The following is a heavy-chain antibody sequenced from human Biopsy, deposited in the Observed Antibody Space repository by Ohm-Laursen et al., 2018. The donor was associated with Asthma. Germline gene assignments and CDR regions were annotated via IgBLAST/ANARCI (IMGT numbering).Heavy chain of an antibody. D-gene: IGHD4-17*01. CDR1: GGTFSNFA. CDR3: ASDFPKDYVRYNFQF. Sequence: GASVKVSCKAPGGTFSNFAISWVRQAPGQGLEWLGGIMTVFGTTSYAQKFQGRVTITADESTSTAYMEVTSLRSEDTAVYYCASDFPKDYVRYNFQFWGQGTLVTVSS. V-gene: IGHV1-69*13. J-gene: IGHJ4*02. CDR2: IMTVFGTT.